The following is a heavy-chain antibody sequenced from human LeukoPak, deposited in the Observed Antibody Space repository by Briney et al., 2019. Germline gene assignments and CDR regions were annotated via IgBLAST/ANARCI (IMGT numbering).Heavy chain of an antibody. Sequence: PGGSLRLSCAASGFTFRSYWMSWVRQAPGKGLEWVANIKQDGSEKYYVDSVKGRFTISRDNAKNSLYLQMNSLRAEDTAVYYCARGAGRPFDYWGQGTLVTVSS. CDR2: IKQDGSEK. V-gene: IGHV3-7*01. CDR1: GFTFRSYW. J-gene: IGHJ4*02. D-gene: IGHD6-25*01. CDR3: ARGAGRPFDY.